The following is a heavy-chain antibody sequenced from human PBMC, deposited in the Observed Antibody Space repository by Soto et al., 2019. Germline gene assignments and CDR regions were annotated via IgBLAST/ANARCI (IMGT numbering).Heavy chain of an antibody. J-gene: IGHJ4*02. CDR2: IRSKANSYAT. V-gene: IGHV3-73*02. CDR3: TRQDHSGYDFDY. CDR1: GFTFSGSA. Sequence: EVQLVESGGGLVQPGGSLKLSCAASGFTFSGSAMHWVRQASGKGLEWVGRIRSKANSYATAYAASVKGRFTISRDDSKNTAYLQMNSLKTEDTAVYYCTRQDHSGYDFDYWGQGTLFTVSS. D-gene: IGHD5-12*01.